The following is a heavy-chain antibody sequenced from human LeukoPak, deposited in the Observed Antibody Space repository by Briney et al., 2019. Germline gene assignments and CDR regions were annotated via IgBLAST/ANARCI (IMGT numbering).Heavy chain of an antibody. V-gene: IGHV3-11*03. CDR3: ASTSGITMPPAY. J-gene: IGHJ4*02. CDR1: GLTFSDYY. Sequence: GGSLRLSCAASGLTFSDYYMNWIRQAPGKGLEWVSYISSSNSYTNYADSVKGRFTISRDNAKNSLYLQMNSLRAEDTAIYYCASTSGITMPPAYWGQGTPVTVSS. CDR2: ISSSNSYT. D-gene: IGHD3-10*01.